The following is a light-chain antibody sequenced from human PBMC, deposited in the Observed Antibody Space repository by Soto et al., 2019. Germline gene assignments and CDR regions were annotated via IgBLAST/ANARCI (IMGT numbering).Light chain of an antibody. CDR1: QSLLHSNGYNY. V-gene: IGKV2-28*01. Sequence: DVVMAQTPLSLSVAPGQPASISCRSSQSLLHSNGYNYLEWYLQKPGQSPQLLIYLGSNRASGVPDRFSGSGSGTDFTLKISRVEAEDVGVYYCMQSLQTWTFGQGTKVDIK. J-gene: IGKJ1*01. CDR2: LGS. CDR3: MQSLQTWT.